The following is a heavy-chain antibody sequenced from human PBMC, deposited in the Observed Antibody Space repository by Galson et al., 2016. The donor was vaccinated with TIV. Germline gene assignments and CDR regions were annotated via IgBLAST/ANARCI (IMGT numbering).Heavy chain of an antibody. CDR1: GFTFSSYS. Sequence: SLRLSCAASGFTFSSYSMNWVRQAPGKGLEWVSYISSSGSTIYYADSVKGRFTISRDNAKSSLYLQMNSLRAEDTAVYYCARGGWGYSSGWSYGMDVWGQGTTVTVSS. J-gene: IGHJ6*02. CDR3: ARGGWGYSSGWSYGMDV. V-gene: IGHV3-48*01. CDR2: ISSSGSTI. D-gene: IGHD6-19*01.